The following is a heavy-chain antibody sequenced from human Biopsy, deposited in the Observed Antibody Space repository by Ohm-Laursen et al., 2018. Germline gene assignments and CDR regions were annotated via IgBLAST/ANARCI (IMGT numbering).Heavy chain of an antibody. CDR2: ISGSGGST. CDR1: GITFSSHA. J-gene: IGHJ5*02. D-gene: IGHD3-3*01. Sequence: SLRLSCAASGITFSSHAMSWVRQAPGKGLEWVSVISGSGGSTHYADSVKGRFTISRDNSKNTLFLQMKSLRAEDTAIYYCGRRPFFDYWSAYYVDHWGQGALVTVSS. CDR3: GRRPFFDYWSAYYVDH. V-gene: IGHV3-23*01.